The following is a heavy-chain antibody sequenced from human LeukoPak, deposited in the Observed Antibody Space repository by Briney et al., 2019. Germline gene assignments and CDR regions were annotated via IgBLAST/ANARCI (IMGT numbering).Heavy chain of an antibody. V-gene: IGHV4-4*07. Sequence: PSDTLSLTCTVSGGSISSYYGNWIRQPAGKGLEWIGRIYTSGSTNYNYNPSLKSRVTMPVDTSKNQFSLKLSSVTAADTAVYYCASGDANTAAAFDIWGQGTMVTVSS. CDR2: IYTSGSTNY. CDR1: GGSISSYY. D-gene: IGHD4-17*01. J-gene: IGHJ3*02. CDR3: ASGDANTAAAFDI.